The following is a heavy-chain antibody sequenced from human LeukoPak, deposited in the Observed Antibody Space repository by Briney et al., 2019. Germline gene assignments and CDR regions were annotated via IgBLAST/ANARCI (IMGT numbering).Heavy chain of an antibody. CDR3: AMGYTDYDPPDY. CDR2: IGRSALNT. J-gene: IGHJ4*02. D-gene: IGHD5-12*01. V-gene: IGHV3-23*05. CDR1: GFTFSTYV. Sequence: PGGSLRLSCAASGFTFSTYVMTWVRQAPGKGLEWVSAIGRSALNTYYTDPVKGRFTISRDNSINALYLQMNSLRADDTAVYYCAMGYTDYDPPDYWGRGTLVTVSS.